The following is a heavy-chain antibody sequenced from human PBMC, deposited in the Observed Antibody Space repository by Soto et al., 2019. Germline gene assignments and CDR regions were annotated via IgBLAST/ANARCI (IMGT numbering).Heavy chain of an antibody. CDR2: INHSGST. CDR1: GGSFSGYY. Sequence: PSETLSLTCAVYGGSFSGYYWSWIRQPPGKGLEWIGEINHSGSTNYNPSLKSRVTISVDTSKNQFSLKLSSVTAADTAVYYCARVGLIAAAAQSYSNWGQGTLVTVSS. V-gene: IGHV4-34*01. CDR3: ARVGLIAAAAQSYSN. D-gene: IGHD6-13*01. J-gene: IGHJ4*02.